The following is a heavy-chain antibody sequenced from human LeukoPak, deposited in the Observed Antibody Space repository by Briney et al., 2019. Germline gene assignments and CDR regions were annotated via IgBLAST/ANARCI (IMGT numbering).Heavy chain of an antibody. CDR1: GVSISPYY. CDR2: IYYSGST. CDR3: ARSEYTSGWYPPDY. Sequence: SETLSLTCTVSGVSISPYYWSWIRQPPGKGLEWIGYIYYSGSTNYNPSLKSRVTISVDTSKNQFSLKLSSVTAADTAVYYCARSEYTSGWYPPDYWGQGTLVIVSS. D-gene: IGHD6-19*01. J-gene: IGHJ4*02. V-gene: IGHV4-59*01.